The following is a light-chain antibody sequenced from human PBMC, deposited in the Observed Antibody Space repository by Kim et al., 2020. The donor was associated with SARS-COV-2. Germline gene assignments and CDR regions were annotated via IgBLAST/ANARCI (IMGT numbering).Light chain of an antibody. CDR2: GAS. J-gene: IGKJ5*01. CDR1: QDIRKD. V-gene: IGKV1-17*01. Sequence: ASERDRVTITCRASQDIRKDLGWYEQSPGRATKRLIYGASSLQSGVPSRFSGSGAGTEFTLTSSSLQPEDFAMYFSLQHNSYPITVGQRTRLEIK. CDR3: LQHNSYPIT.